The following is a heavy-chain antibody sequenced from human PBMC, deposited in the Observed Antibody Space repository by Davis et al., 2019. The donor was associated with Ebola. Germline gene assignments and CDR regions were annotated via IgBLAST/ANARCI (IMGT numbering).Heavy chain of an antibody. CDR1: GYTFTGYY. Sequence: ASVTVSCKASGYTFTGYYMHWVRQAPGQGFEWMGWINPNSGGTNYAQKFQGRVTMTRDTSISTAYMELSRLRSDDTAVYYCARGGWLGTYYYFGMDVWDQGTTVTVSS. D-gene: IGHD6-19*01. J-gene: IGHJ6*02. V-gene: IGHV1-2*02. CDR2: INPNSGGT. CDR3: ARGGWLGTYYYFGMDV.